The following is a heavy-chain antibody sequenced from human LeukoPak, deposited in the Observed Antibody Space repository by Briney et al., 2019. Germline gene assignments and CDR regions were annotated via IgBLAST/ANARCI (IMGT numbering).Heavy chain of an antibody. Sequence: QPGGSLTLSCAASGFTLSFYGMQWVRQAPGKGREWVGFISYDGSNKYYVDSVKGRFTISRDNSKNTLYLQMNTLRAEDTAVYYCAKDYYDSSGYLDDFDIWGQGTMVTVSS. CDR1: GFTLSFYG. CDR2: ISYDGSNK. D-gene: IGHD3-22*01. CDR3: AKDYYDSSGYLDDFDI. V-gene: IGHV3-30*18. J-gene: IGHJ3*02.